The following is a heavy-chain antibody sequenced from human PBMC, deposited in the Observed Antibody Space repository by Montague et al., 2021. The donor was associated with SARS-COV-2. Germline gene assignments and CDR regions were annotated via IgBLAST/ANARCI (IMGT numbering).Heavy chain of an antibody. J-gene: IGHJ5*02. CDR2: INHSGST. CDR3: ARGYDYVWGSYRYLHWFDP. Sequence: SETLSLTCAVSGGSISGCYWSWIRQPPGKGLEWIGEINHSGSTNYNPSLKSRVTISVDTSKNQFSLKLSSVTAADTAVYYCARGYDYVWGSYRYLHWFDPWGQGTLVTVSS. V-gene: IGHV4-34*01. D-gene: IGHD3-16*02. CDR1: GGSISGCY.